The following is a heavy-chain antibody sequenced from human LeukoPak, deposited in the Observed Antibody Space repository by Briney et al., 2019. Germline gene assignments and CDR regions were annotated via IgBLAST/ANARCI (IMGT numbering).Heavy chain of an antibody. CDR3: ASSHQYDFWSGLGVSEAFDI. Sequence: GASVKVSCKASGYTFTRYYMHWVRQAPGQGLEWMGIINPSGGNTNYAQKFQGRVTMTRDMSTSTVYMELSSLRSEDTAVYYCASSHQYDFWSGLGVSEAFDIWGQGTMVTVSS. CDR1: GYTFTRYY. D-gene: IGHD3-3*01. V-gene: IGHV1-46*01. CDR2: INPSGGNT. J-gene: IGHJ3*02.